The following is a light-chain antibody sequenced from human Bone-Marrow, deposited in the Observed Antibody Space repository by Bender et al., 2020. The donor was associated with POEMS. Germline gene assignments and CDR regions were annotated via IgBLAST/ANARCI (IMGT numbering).Light chain of an antibody. CDR1: SSDFGTYNL. J-gene: IGLJ1*01. CDR3: CSYASTSSFHYV. CDR2: EVS. V-gene: IGLV2-23*02. Sequence: QSALTQPASVSGSPGQSITISCTGASSDFGTYNLVSWYQQYPGRAPKLMIYEVSERPSGVSNRFSGSKSGNTASLTISGLQAEDEADYYCCSYASTSSFHYVFGTGTQVTVL.